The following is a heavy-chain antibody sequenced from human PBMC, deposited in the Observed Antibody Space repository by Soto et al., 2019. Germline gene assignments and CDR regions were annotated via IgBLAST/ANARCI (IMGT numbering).Heavy chain of an antibody. Sequence: PGGPLRLSCAASGFTFSNYAMSWVRQAPGKGLEWVSTISGSGDNTDYVDSVKVRFTISRVNSKNSLYLQMNSLRAEDTAVYYCAKDPLTVTPYFDYWGQGTLVTVSS. CDR1: GFTFSNYA. D-gene: IGHD4-17*01. J-gene: IGHJ4*02. V-gene: IGHV3-23*01. CDR3: AKDPLTVTPYFDY. CDR2: ISGSGDNT.